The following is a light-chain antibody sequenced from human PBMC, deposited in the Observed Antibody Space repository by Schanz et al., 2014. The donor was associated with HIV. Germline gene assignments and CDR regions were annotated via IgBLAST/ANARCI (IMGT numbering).Light chain of an antibody. Sequence: DIQMTQSPSSLSAFVGDRVTITCRASQGISAYLAWYQQKPGRAPKRLIYGASSLQSGVPSRFSASGSETDFTLTISSLQPDDYATYYCLQYHAYPWTFGQGTNVDVK. J-gene: IGKJ1*01. CDR3: LQYHAYPWT. CDR1: QGISAY. CDR2: GAS. V-gene: IGKV1-17*01.